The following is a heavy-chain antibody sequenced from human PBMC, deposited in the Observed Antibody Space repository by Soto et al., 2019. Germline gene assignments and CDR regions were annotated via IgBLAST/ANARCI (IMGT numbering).Heavy chain of an antibody. CDR1: GGSISSYY. D-gene: IGHD3-16*01. J-gene: IGHJ6*03. V-gene: IGHV4-59*08. CDR3: ARLGHYAYYYYYYMDV. CDR2: IYYSGST. Sequence: SETLSLTCTVSGGSISSYYWSWIRQPPGKGLEWIGYIYYSGSTNYNPSLKSRVTISVDTSKNQFSLKLSSVTAADTAVYYCARLGHYAYYYYYYMDVWGKGTTVTVSS.